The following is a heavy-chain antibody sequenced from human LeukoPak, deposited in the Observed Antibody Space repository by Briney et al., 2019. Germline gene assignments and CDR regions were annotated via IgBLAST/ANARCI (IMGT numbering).Heavy chain of an antibody. CDR2: IKQDGSEK. CDR1: GFTFSSYW. D-gene: IGHD2-21*02. V-gene: IGHV3-7*01. CDR3: AREGVVVTAILSYYYGMDV. Sequence: GGSLRLSCAASGFTFSSYWMGWVRQAPGKGLEWVANIKQDGSEKYYVDSVKGRFTISRDNAKNSLYLQMNSLRAEDTAVYYCAREGVVVTAILSYYYGMDVWGQGTTVTVSS. J-gene: IGHJ6*02.